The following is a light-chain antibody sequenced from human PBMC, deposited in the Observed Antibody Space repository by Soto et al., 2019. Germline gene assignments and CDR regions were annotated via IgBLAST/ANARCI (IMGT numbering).Light chain of an antibody. CDR2: WAS. Sequence: TVLSQSPASLAVSLGGRATINCKSSQRLLYRSNNKNYLAWYQHRPGQPPKLLLFWASTRDSGVPDRFSGSGSETDFTLTISNVQPDDAAVYYCQQYDNPPWTFGQGTKVEI. CDR1: QRLLYRSNNKNY. CDR3: QQYDNPPWT. V-gene: IGKV4-1*01. J-gene: IGKJ1*01.